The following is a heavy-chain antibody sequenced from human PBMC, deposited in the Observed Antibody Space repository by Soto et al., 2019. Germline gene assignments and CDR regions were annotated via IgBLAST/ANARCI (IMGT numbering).Heavy chain of an antibody. CDR1: GGTFSSYT. CDR3: ARDDYDSSGYLDY. CDR2: IIPILGIA. D-gene: IGHD3-22*01. V-gene: IGHV1-69*08. Sequence: QVQLVQSGAEVKKPGSSVKVSCKASGGTFSSYTISWVRQAPGQGLEWMGRIIPILGIANYAQKFQGRVTITADKSTSTVYMELSSLRSEDTAVYYCARDDYDSSGYLDYWGQGTLVTVSS. J-gene: IGHJ4*02.